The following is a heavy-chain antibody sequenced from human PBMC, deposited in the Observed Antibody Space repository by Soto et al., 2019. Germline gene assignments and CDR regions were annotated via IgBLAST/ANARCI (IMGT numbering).Heavy chain of an antibody. CDR1: GGSISSSSYY. J-gene: IGHJ5*02. Sequence: PSETLSLTCTVSGGSISSSSYYWGWIRQPPGKGLEWIGSIYYSGSTYYNPSLKSRVTISVDTSKNQFSLRVTSVSAADTAIYYCARGIAALTWSWFVPWGQGALVTVSS. D-gene: IGHD6-13*01. V-gene: IGHV4-39*07. CDR3: ARGIAALTWSWFVP. CDR2: IYYSGST.